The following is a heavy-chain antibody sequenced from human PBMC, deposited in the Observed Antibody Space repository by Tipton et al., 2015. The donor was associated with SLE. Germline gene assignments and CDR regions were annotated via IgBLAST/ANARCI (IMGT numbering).Heavy chain of an antibody. V-gene: IGHV3-7*01. D-gene: IGHD5-12*01. CDR1: GFTFSDHA. J-gene: IGHJ5*02. CDR3: ARGGLRDGNWFDP. Sequence: SLRLSCTAPGFTFSDHAMTWVRQAPGKGLEWVANIKQDGSEKYYVDSVKGRFTISRDNAKNSLYLQMNSLRAEDTAVYYCARGGLRDGNWFDPWGQGTLVTVSS. CDR2: IKQDGSEK.